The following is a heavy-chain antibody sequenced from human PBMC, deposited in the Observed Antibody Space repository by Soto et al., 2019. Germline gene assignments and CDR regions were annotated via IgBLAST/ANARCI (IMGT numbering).Heavy chain of an antibody. D-gene: IGHD3-16*02. CDR1: GGSISDYY. CDR2: IDHSGTT. CDR3: AREVYVWGSYRYARDAFDI. J-gene: IGHJ3*02. Sequence: PAETLSLTCAVYGGSISDYYWSWIRQPPGKGLEWIGEIDHSGTTNYNPSLKSRATISVDTSKKQFSLKLSSVTAADTAAYYCAREVYVWGSYRYARDAFDIWGRGPVVTVSS. V-gene: IGHV4-34*01.